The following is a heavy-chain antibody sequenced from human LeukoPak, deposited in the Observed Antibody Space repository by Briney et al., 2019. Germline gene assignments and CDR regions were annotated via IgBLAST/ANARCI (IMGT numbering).Heavy chain of an antibody. Sequence: PSETLSLTCTVSGGSTSTYYWSWIRQPAGKGLEWIGRIYTSGSTNYNPSLKSRVTMSVDTSKNQFSLKLSSVTAADTAVYYCARVGIYYDSSGYYWPHWFDPWGQGTLVTVSS. CDR2: IYTSGST. D-gene: IGHD3-22*01. V-gene: IGHV4-4*07. CDR1: GGSTSTYY. CDR3: ARVGIYYDSSGYYWPHWFDP. J-gene: IGHJ5*02.